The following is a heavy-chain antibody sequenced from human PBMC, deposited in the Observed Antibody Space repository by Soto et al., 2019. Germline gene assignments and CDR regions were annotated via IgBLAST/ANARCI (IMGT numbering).Heavy chain of an antibody. J-gene: IGHJ4*02. CDR2: ISESDDST. CDR3: AKDGLPAAKFDS. Sequence: PGGSLRLSCAAYGFAFGSHAMSWVRQAPGKGLEWVSSISESDDSTYYADSVKGRFTISRDNSKNTLYLQMDSLRAGDTAVYYCAKDGLPAAKFDSWGQGTLVTVSS. D-gene: IGHD2-2*01. V-gene: IGHV3-23*01. CDR1: GFAFGSHA.